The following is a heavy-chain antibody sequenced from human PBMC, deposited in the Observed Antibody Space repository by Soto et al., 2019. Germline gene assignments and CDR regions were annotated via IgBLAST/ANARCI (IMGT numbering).Heavy chain of an antibody. D-gene: IGHD4-17*01. CDR2: IYYSGST. V-gene: IGHV4-59*02. J-gene: IGHJ4*02. CDR1: GGSVSTYY. Sequence: SETLSLTCTVSGGSVSTYYWSWIRQPPGKGLEWIAYIYYSGSTNYNPSLKSPSLKSRVTISVDTSKNQFSLKLSSVTAADTAVYYCARARGDYGSDYYFDYWGQGTLVTVSS. CDR3: ARARGDYGSDYYFDY.